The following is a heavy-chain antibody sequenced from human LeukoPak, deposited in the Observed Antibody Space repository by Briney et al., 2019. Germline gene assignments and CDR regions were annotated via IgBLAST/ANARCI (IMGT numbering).Heavy chain of an antibody. CDR3: ARGSGYDGIGY. CDR1: GGSFSGYY. D-gene: IGHD5-12*01. Sequence: SETLSLTCAVYGGSFSGYYWSWIRQPPGKGLEWIGEINHSGSTNYNPSLKSRVTISVDKSKNQFSLKLSSVTAADTAVYYCARGSGYDGIGYWGQGTLVTVSS. V-gene: IGHV4-34*01. CDR2: INHSGST. J-gene: IGHJ4*02.